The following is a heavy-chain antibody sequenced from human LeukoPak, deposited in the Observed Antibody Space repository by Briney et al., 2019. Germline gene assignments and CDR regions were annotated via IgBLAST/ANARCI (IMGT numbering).Heavy chain of an antibody. CDR3: ARVVAVAGTSGVPKWYFDL. V-gene: IGHV4-39*07. CDR2: IYYSGST. Sequence: PSETLSLTCTVSGGSISSSSYYWGWIRQPPGRGLEWIGTIYYSGSTYYNPSLKSRVTKSVDTSKNQVSLKLSSVTAADTAVYYCARVVAVAGTSGVPKWYFDLWGRDTLVTVSS. CDR1: GGSISSSSYY. J-gene: IGHJ2*01. D-gene: IGHD6-19*01.